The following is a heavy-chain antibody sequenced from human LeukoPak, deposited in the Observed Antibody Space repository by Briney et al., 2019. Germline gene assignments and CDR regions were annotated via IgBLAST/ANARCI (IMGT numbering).Heavy chain of an antibody. CDR3: ARESPRVYSGGDCNTPIDY. CDR1: GGSTSSYY. CDR2: IDYRGYT. V-gene: IGHV4-59*13. Sequence: SETLSLTCSVSGGSTSSYYWSWIRQPPGKGLEWIGYIDYRGYTNYNPSLKSRVTISVDTSKNQFSLKLTSVTAADTAVYFCARESPRVYSGGDCNTPIDYWGQGTLVTVSS. D-gene: IGHD2-21*02. J-gene: IGHJ4*02.